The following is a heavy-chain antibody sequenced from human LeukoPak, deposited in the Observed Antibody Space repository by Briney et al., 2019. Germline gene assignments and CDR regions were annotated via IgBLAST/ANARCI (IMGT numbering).Heavy chain of an antibody. Sequence: GGSLRLSCAASGFAFSNYWMTWVRQAPGKGLEWVANIKRDGSDKYYVDSVKGRFTISRDNSKNTLYLQMNSLRAEDTAVYYCAKDMGGSGSYSAVYWGQGTLVTVSS. V-gene: IGHV3-7*01. CDR2: IKRDGSDK. J-gene: IGHJ4*02. CDR1: GFAFSNYW. CDR3: AKDMGGSGSYSAVY. D-gene: IGHD3-10*01.